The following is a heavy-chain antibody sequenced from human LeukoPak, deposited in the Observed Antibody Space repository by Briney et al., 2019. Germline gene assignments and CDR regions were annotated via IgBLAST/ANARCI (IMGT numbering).Heavy chain of an antibody. D-gene: IGHD3-9*01. CDR1: GFTFNSYG. CDR2: IRFDGSDK. V-gene: IGHV3-30*02. Sequence: GGSLRLSCAASGFTFNSYGMHWVRQAPGRGLEWVAFIRFDGSDKYADSVKGRFTLSRDNSKNTLSLRLDSLRPDDTAVYYCAKDLSGYSTTWSPGYMDVWGEGTTVIVSS. CDR3: AKDLSGYSTTWSPGYMDV. J-gene: IGHJ6*03.